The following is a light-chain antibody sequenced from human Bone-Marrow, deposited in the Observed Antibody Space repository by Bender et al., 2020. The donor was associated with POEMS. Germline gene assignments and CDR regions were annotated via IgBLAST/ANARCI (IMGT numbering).Light chain of an antibody. Sequence: SYEVTQPPSVSVSPGQTASITCPGDDLGDKYVAWYQQKPGQSPVLVIYQDTKRPSGIPERFSGSNSGNTATLTFSGTQAMDEADYYCQAWDTYSVIFGGGTKLTVL. J-gene: IGLJ2*01. V-gene: IGLV3-1*01. CDR1: DLGDKY. CDR2: QDT. CDR3: QAWDTYSVI.